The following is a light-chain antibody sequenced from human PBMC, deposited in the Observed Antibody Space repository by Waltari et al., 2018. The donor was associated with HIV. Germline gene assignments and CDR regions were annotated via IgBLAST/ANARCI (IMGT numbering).Light chain of an antibody. CDR3: QQSYIMWT. J-gene: IGKJ1*01. CDR2: AAS. Sequence: DIQMTQSPSSLSASIGDRVTITCRASQNINSHLNWYQQKPGKAPKLLMNAASSLQSGVPSRFSGSGSGTDFTLTISSLQPEDFATYYCQQSYIMWTFGQGTKVEVK. CDR1: QNINSH. V-gene: IGKV1-39*01.